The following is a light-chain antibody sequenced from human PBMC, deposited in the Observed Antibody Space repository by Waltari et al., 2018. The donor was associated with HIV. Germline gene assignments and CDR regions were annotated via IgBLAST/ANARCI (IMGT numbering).Light chain of an antibody. V-gene: IGLV1-44*01. CDR1: RSNIGSNS. Sequence: QSVLAQPPSASGTPGQRVTISCSGSRSNIGSNSVNWYQHFPGTAPKPLIYGDRVRPSWVPARFSGSKCGTSASLVITGLQSGDEADYYCSTWDDRLNGPVVFGGGTGLTVL. CDR2: GDR. CDR3: STWDDRLNGPVV. J-gene: IGLJ2*01.